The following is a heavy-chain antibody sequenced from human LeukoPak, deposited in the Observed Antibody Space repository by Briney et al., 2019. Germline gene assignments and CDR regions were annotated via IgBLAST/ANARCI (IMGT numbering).Heavy chain of an antibody. Sequence: GSSVKVSCKASGGTFSSYAISWVRQAPGQGLEWMGRIIPILGIANYAQKFQGRVTITADKSTSTAYMELSSLRSEDTAVYYCARGPRMLWNDDLGPRPFDYWGQGTLVTVSS. V-gene: IGHV1-69*04. D-gene: IGHD1-1*01. CDR3: ARGPRMLWNDDLGPRPFDY. CDR2: IIPILGIA. J-gene: IGHJ4*02. CDR1: GGTFSSYA.